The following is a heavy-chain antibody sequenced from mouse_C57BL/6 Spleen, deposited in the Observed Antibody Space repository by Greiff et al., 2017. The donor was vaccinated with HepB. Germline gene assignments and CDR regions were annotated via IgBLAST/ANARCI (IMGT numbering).Heavy chain of an antibody. J-gene: IGHJ4*01. Sequence: EVQGVESGGGLVQPKGSLKLSCAASGFSFNTYAMNWVRQAPGQGLEWVARIRSKSNNYATYYADSVKDRFTISRDDSESMLYLQMNNLKTEDTAMYYCVRHVDGYYYAMDYWGQGTSVTVSS. V-gene: IGHV10-1*01. CDR2: IRSKSNNYAT. CDR1: GFSFNTYA. CDR3: VRHVDGYYYAMDY. D-gene: IGHD2-3*01.